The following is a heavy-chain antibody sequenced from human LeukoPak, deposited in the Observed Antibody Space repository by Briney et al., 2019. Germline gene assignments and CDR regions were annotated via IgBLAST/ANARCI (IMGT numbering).Heavy chain of an antibody. Sequence: PSETLSLTCAVSGGSISSSNWWSWVRQPPGKGLEWIGEIYHSWSTNYNPSLKSRLTISVDKSKNQFSLKLSSVTAADTAVYYCARARIAAALDYCGQATLVTVYS. CDR1: GGSISSSNW. J-gene: IGHJ4*02. V-gene: IGHV4-4*02. CDR2: IYHSWST. D-gene: IGHD6-13*01. CDR3: ARARIAAALDY.